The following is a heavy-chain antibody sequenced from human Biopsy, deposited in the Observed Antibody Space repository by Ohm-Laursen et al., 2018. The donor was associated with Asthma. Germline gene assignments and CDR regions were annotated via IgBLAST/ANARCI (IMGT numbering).Heavy chain of an antibody. J-gene: IGHJ5*02. D-gene: IGHD1-7*01. Sequence: SSVKVSCKASGYTFSNYGIAWVRQAPGQGLEWMGWSSAYNGHTKYAQKFHDRVTMTTDKSTNTARMELRSLTSDDTAVYYCAREGITGTTAWFDPWGQGTLVTVSS. CDR2: SSAYNGHT. CDR1: GYTFSNYG. CDR3: AREGITGTTAWFDP. V-gene: IGHV1-18*04.